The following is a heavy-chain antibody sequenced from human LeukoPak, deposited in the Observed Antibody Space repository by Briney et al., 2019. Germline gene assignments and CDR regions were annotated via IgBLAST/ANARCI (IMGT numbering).Heavy chain of an antibody. Sequence: GGSLRLSCAASGFTFSSYAMSWVRQAPGKGLEWVSGITGSGGSTYYADSVKGRFTISRDNSKNTLYLQMNSLRAEDTAVYYCAATYYDSSGHKGRIDYWGQGTLVTVSS. CDR2: ITGSGGST. CDR1: GFTFSSYA. J-gene: IGHJ4*02. V-gene: IGHV3-23*01. D-gene: IGHD3-22*01. CDR3: AATYYDSSGHKGRIDY.